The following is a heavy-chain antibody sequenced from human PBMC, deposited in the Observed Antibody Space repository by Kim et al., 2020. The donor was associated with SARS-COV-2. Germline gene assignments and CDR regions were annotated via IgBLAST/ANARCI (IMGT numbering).Heavy chain of an antibody. V-gene: IGHV3-23*01. J-gene: IGHJ4*02. D-gene: IGHD6-6*01. CDR3: AKRNRYGSSEIDVFDY. Sequence: SVKGRFTISRDNSKNTLYLQMNSLRAEDTAVYYCAKRNRYGSSEIDVFDYWGQGTLVTVSS.